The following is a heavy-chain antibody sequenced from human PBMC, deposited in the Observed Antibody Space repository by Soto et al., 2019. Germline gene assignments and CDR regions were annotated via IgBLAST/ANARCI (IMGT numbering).Heavy chain of an antibody. J-gene: IGHJ5*02. CDR2: ISPYTGDT. CDR1: GYTFTDYG. V-gene: IGHV1-18*01. CDR3: AKTGGWNWFDP. D-gene: IGHD6-19*01. Sequence: QVQLVQSGAEVKKPGASVKVSCKASGYTFTDYGISWVRQAPGQGLERMGWISPYTGDTKYPQRLQGRVTVTADTSTSTAYMELRSLKSDDTAVYYCAKTGGWNWFDPWGQGTLVSVSS.